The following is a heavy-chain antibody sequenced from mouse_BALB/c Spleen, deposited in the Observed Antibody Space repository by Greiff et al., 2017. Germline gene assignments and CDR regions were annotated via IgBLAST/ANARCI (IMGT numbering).Heavy chain of an antibody. CDR3: ARPSNWEGWFAY. V-gene: IGHV5-12-1*01. J-gene: IGHJ3*01. CDR1: GFAFSSYD. D-gene: IGHD4-1*01. Sequence: EVMLVESGGGLVKPGGSLKLSCAASGFAFSSYDMSWVRQTPEKRLEWVAYISSGGGSTYYPDTVKGRFTISRDNAKNTLYLQMSSLKSEDTAMYYCARPSNWEGWFAYWGQGTLVTVSA. CDR2: ISSGGGST.